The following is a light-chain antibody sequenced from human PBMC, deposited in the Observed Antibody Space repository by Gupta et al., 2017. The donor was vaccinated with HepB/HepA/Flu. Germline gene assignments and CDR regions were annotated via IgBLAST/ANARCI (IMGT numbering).Light chain of an antibody. V-gene: IGLV2-18*02. CDR1: SSDVGSYNH. Sequence: QSALTQPPSVSGSPGKPVTIPCTGTSSDVGSYNHVSWYQQPPGTAPKLLISEVSNRPSGVPDRFSGSKSGNTASLTISGLQAEDEADYYCSSYTSNSTVIFGGGTKLTVL. CDR3: SSYTSNSTVI. CDR2: EVS. J-gene: IGLJ2*01.